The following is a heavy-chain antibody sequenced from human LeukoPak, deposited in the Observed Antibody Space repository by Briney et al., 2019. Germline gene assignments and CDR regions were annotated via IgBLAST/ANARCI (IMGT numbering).Heavy chain of an antibody. D-gene: IGHD1-26*01. CDR1: GGTFSSYA. CDR2: INPNSGGT. J-gene: IGHJ3*02. CDR3: ARGLHSGTYYRYGFDI. V-gene: IGHV1-2*02. Sequence: ASVKVSCKASGGTFSSYAISWVRQAPGQGLEWMGWINPNSGGTNYAQKFQGRVTMTRDTSISTAYMELSRLRSDDTAVYYCARGLHSGTYYRYGFDIWGQGTMVTVSS.